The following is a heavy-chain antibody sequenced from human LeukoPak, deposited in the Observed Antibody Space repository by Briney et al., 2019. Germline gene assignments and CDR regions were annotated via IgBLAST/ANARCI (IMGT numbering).Heavy chain of an antibody. CDR3: ARGLYYYDSSGYYGDTFDI. V-gene: IGHV3-13*04. D-gene: IGHD3-22*01. CDR1: GFTFSSYD. CDR2: IGTTGDT. J-gene: IGHJ3*02. Sequence: PGGSLRLSCAASGFTFSSYDMHWVRQATGKGLEWVSGIGTTGDTYYPGSVKGRFTISRENAKNFLYLQMNSMSAADTAVYYCARGLYYYDSSGYYGDTFDIWGQGTMVTVSS.